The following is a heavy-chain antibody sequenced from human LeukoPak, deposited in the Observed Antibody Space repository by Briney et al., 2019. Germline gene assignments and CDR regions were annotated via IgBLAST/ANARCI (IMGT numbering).Heavy chain of an antibody. CDR1: GASISSYY. CDR2: IYYSGSI. J-gene: IGHJ3*02. D-gene: IGHD3-16*01. V-gene: IGHV4-59*01. CDR3: ARDANYHDGDAYYDALDI. Sequence: SETLSLTCTVSGASISSYYWSWIRQPPGKGLEWIGDIYYSGSIKYNPSLKSRVTISLDTSRNQFSLKLSSVTAADTAVYYCARDANYHDGDAYYDALDIWGQGTLVTVSS.